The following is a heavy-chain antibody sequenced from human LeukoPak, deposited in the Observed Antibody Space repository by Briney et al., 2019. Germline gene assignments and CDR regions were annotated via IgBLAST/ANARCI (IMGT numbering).Heavy chain of an antibody. D-gene: IGHD3-3*01. CDR2: IRSKAYGGTT. CDR1: GFTFSSYA. V-gene: IGHV3-49*04. J-gene: IGHJ4*02. CDR3: TRYDFWSGDFDY. Sequence: GGSLRLSCAASGFTFSSYAMHWVRQAPGKGLEWVGFIRSKAYGGTTEYAASVKGRFTISRDDSKSIAYLQMNSLKTEDTAVYYCTRYDFWSGDFDYWGQGTLVTVSS.